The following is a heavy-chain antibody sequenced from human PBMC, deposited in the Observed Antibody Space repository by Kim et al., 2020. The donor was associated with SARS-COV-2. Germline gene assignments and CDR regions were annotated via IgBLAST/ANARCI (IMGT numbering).Heavy chain of an antibody. CDR3: ARESGYSSSLGYFYYYGMDV. D-gene: IGHD6-13*01. V-gene: IGHV3-30*07. Sequence: RFTISRDNSKNTLYLQMNSLRAEDTAVYYCARESGYSSSLGYFYYYGMDVWGQGTTVTVSS. J-gene: IGHJ6*02.